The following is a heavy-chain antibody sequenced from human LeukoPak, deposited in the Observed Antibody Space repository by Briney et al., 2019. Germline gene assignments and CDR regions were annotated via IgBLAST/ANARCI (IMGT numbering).Heavy chain of an antibody. CDR3: ARGGVVPAATPTWFDP. D-gene: IGHD2-2*01. CDR1: GFTFSSYE. V-gene: IGHV3-48*03. J-gene: IGHJ5*02. CDR2: ISSSGSTK. Sequence: PGGSLRLSCAASGFTFSSYEMNWVRQAPGKGLEWISYISSSGSTKYYADSVKGRFTISRDNAKNSLYLQMNSLRAEDTAVYYCARGGVVPAATPTWFDPWGQGTLVTVSS.